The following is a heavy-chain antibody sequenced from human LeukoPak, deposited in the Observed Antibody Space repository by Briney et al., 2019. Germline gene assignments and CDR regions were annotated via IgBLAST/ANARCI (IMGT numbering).Heavy chain of an antibody. V-gene: IGHV5-51*01. CDR2: IYPGDSDT. D-gene: IGHD2-2*01. J-gene: IGHJ5*02. CDR1: GNLTPKW. CDR3: ARTQGYCSSTSCSLNWFDP. Sequence: GESLKISCKGSGNLTPKWIGWVRQMPGKGLEWMGIIYPGDSDTRYSPSFQGQVTISADKSISTAYLQWSSLKASDTAMYYCARTQGYCSSTSCSLNWFDPWGQGTLVTVSS.